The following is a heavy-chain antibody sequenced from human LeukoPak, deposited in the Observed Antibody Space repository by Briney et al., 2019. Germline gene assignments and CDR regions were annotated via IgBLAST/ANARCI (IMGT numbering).Heavy chain of an antibody. CDR3: AAPSARSTVTTWSAFDL. D-gene: IGHD4-17*01. CDR1: GYTFTSYG. V-gene: IGHV1-18*01. J-gene: IGHJ3*01. Sequence: ASVKVSCKASGYTFTSYGISWVRQAPGQGLEWMGWISAYNGNTNYAQKFQGRVTMTEDTSTNTAYMELSSLRSEDSAMYYCAAPSARSTVTTWSAFDLWGQGTMVTVSS. CDR2: ISAYNGNT.